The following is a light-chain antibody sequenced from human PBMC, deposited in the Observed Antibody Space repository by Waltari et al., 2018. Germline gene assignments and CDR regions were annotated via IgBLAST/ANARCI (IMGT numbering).Light chain of an antibody. CDR1: QSVTRA. V-gene: IGKV3-20*01. J-gene: IGKJ1*01. CDR3: QHYLRLPVT. Sequence: EIVLTQSPCTLSLSPEESATLSCRTSQSVTRALAWYQQKPGQAPRLLIYGASNMATGIPDRFSGSGSGTDFSLTISSLEPEDFAVYYCQHYLRLPVTFGQGTKVEVK. CDR2: GAS.